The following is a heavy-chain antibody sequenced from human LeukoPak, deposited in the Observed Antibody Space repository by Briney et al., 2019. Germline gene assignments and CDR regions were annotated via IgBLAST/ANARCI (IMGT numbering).Heavy chain of an antibody. V-gene: IGHV1-58*02. Sequence: SVKVSCKASGFTFTSSAMQWVRQARGQRLEWIGWIVVGSGNTNYAQKFQERVTITRDMSTSTAYMELSSLRAEDTAGYYCARGLSNYYDSSGYDYWGQGTLVTVSS. CDR2: IVVGSGNT. J-gene: IGHJ4*02. CDR3: ARGLSNYYDSSGYDY. CDR1: GFTFTSSA. D-gene: IGHD3-22*01.